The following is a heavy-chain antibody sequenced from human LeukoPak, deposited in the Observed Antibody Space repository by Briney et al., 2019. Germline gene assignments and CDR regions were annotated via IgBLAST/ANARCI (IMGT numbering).Heavy chain of an antibody. V-gene: IGHV1-2*02. CDR2: INPNSGGT. D-gene: IGHD3-9*01. Sequence: GASVKVSCKASGYTFTDYYMHWVRQAPGQGLEWMGWINPNSGGTNYAQKFQGRVTMTRDTSISTAYMELSRLRSDDTAVYYCARDYDILTGYPSTSDAFDIWGQGTMVTVSS. CDR1: GYTFTDYY. CDR3: ARDYDILTGYPSTSDAFDI. J-gene: IGHJ3*02.